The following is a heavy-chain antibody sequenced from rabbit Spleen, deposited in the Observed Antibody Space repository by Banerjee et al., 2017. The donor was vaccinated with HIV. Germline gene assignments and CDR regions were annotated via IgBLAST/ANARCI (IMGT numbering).Heavy chain of an antibody. CDR1: GVSFSGDSY. Sequence: QSLEESGGDLVKPGASLTLTCIASGVSFSGDSYMCWVRQAPGKGLEWIACIDAGSSGFTYFANWAKGRFTISKTSSTTVTLQMTSLTAADTATYFCARDTSSSFSSYGMDLWARAPWSPS. CDR2: IDAGSSGFT. J-gene: IGHJ6*01. V-gene: IGHV1S40*01. CDR3: ARDTSSSFSSYGMDL. D-gene: IGHD1-1*01.